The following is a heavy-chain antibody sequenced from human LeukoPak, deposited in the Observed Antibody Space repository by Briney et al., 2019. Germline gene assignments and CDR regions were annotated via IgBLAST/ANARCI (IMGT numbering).Heavy chain of an antibody. CDR2: IYYSGST. CDR3: ARVMDYYDSSSGMDV. Sequence: SETLSLTCTVSGGSISSYYWSWIRQPPGKGLEWIGYIYYSGSTNYNPSLKSRVAISVDTSKNQFSLKLSSVTAADTAVYYCARVMDYYDSSSGMDVWGQGTTVTVSS. CDR1: GGSISSYY. J-gene: IGHJ6*02. V-gene: IGHV4-59*01. D-gene: IGHD3-22*01.